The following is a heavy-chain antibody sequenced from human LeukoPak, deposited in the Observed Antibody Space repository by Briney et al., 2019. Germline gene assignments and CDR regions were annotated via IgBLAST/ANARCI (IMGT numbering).Heavy chain of an antibody. CDR3: AKDIRDSSGYVFDY. V-gene: IGHV3-30*18. CDR1: GFTFSTYG. CDR2: ISYDGSNK. Sequence: GGSLRLSCAASGFTFSTYGMHWVRQAPGKGLEWVAVISYDGSNKYYADSVKGRFTISRDNSKNTLYLQMNSLRAEDTALYYCAKDIRDSSGYVFDYWGQGTLVTVSS. J-gene: IGHJ4*02. D-gene: IGHD3-22*01.